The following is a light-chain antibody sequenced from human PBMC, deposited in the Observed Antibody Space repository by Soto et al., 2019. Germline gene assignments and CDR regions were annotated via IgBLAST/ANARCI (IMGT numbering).Light chain of an antibody. CDR1: NIGSKS. Sequence: SYELTQPPSVSVAPGQTARITCGENNIGSKSVHWYQQKPGQAPVLVVYGDSDRPSGIPERFSGSNSGTTATLTISRVEAGDEAGYYCQVWVSTSDLRGVHRGVVFGGGTKVTVL. V-gene: IGLV3-21*02. CDR2: GDS. CDR3: QVWVSTSDLRGVHRGVV. J-gene: IGLJ2*01.